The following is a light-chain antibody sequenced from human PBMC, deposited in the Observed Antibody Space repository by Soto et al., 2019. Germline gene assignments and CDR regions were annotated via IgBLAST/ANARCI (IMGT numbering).Light chain of an antibody. CDR3: QQSYSTLWT. J-gene: IGKJ1*01. CDR2: DAS. Sequence: DIQMTQSPSTLSGSVGDRVTITCRASQSISSWLAWYQQKPGKAPKLLIYDASNLQSGVPSRFSGSGSGTDFTLTISSLQPEDFATYYCQQSYSTLWTFGQGTKVDIK. V-gene: IGKV1-39*01. CDR1: QSISSW.